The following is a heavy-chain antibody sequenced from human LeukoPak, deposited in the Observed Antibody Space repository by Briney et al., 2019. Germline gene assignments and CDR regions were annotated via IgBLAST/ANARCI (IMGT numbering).Heavy chain of an antibody. J-gene: IGHJ3*02. Sequence: ASVKVSCKVSGYTLTELSMHWVRQAPGKGLEWMGGFDPEDGETIYAQKFQGRVTMTEDTSTDTAYMELSSLRSEDTAVYYCATEYGSSWYRDAFDIWAKGQWSPSLQ. V-gene: IGHV1-24*01. CDR1: GYTLTELS. CDR3: ATEYGSSWYRDAFDI. D-gene: IGHD6-13*01. CDR2: FDPEDGET.